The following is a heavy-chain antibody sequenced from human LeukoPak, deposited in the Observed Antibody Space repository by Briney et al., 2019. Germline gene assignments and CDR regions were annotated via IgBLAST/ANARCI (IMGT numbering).Heavy chain of an antibody. CDR3: ARGTYDQ. CDR2: IGRSDIT. CDR1: GFTFSDYY. Sequence: GGSLRLSCAASGFTFSDYYMTWIRQAPGKGLEWVSYIGRSDITFYADSVKGRFTISRDNSKKSLYLQMNSLRAEDTAVYYCARGTYDQWGQGTLVTVSS. V-gene: IGHV3-11*01. J-gene: IGHJ4*02.